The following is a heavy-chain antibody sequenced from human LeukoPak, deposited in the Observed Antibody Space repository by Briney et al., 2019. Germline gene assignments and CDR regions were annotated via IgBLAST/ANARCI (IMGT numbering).Heavy chain of an antibody. V-gene: IGHV3-7*01. J-gene: IGHJ4*02. CDR2: IKHDESEK. CDR1: GFTFSSYW. Sequence: GGSLRLSCAASGFTFSSYWMSWVRQAPGKGLEWVANIKHDESEKNYLDSVKGRFTISRDNAQNSLYLQMNGLRVEDTAVYYCTRRLDDWGQGTLVTVSS. D-gene: IGHD3-16*01. CDR3: TRRLDD.